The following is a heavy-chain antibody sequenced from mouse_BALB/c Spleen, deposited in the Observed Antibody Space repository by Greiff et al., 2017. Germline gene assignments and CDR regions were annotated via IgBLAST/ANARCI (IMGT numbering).Heavy chain of an antibody. CDR1: GFTFSSYA. Sequence: EVQVVESGGGLVKPGGSLKLSCAASGFTFSSYAMSWVRQSPEKRLEWVAEISSGGSYTYYPDTVTGRFTISRDNAKNTLYLEMSSLRSEDTAMYYCARDSYDPFAYWGQGTLVTVSA. D-gene: IGHD2-3*01. CDR3: ARDSYDPFAY. J-gene: IGHJ3*01. CDR2: ISSGGSYT. V-gene: IGHV5-9-4*01.